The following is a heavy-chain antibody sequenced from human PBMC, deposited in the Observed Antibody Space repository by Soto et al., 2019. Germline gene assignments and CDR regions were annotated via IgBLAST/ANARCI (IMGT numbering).Heavy chain of an antibody. CDR1: GGSISSGGYY. J-gene: IGHJ6*02. CDR3: ARDTDPYGDYPYGMDV. V-gene: IGHV4-31*03. Sequence: SETLSLTCTVSGGSISSGGYYWSWIRQHPGKGLEWIGYIYYSGSTYYNPSLKSRVTISVDTPKNQFSLKLSSVTAADTAVYYCARDTDPYGDYPYGMDVWGQGTTVTVSS. CDR2: IYYSGST. D-gene: IGHD4-17*01.